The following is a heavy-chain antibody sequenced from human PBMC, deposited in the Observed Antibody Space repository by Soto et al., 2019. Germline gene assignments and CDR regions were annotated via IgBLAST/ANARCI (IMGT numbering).Heavy chain of an antibody. J-gene: IGHJ6*02. V-gene: IGHV1-69*12. CDR2: IIPIFGTA. CDR1: GGTFSSYA. CDR3: ATPRSISAYYCGMDV. Sequence: QVQLVQSGAEVKKPGSSVKVYCKASGGTFSSYAISWVRQAPGQGLEWMGGIIPIFGTADYAQRFQGRVTITADESTSTAYMELTSLRSEDTAVYYCATPRSISAYYCGMDVWGQGTTVTVSS. D-gene: IGHD6-6*01.